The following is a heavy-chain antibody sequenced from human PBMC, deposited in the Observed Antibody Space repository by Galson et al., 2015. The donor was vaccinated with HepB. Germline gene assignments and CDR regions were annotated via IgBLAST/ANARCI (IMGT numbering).Heavy chain of an antibody. V-gene: IGHV1-46*01. CDR3: ARDAIAARPRELRNWFDP. J-gene: IGHJ5*02. CDR2: INPSGGST. D-gene: IGHD6-6*01. CDR1: GYTFTGYY. Sequence: SCKASGYTFTGYYMHWVRQAPGQGLEWMGIINPSGGSTSYAQKFQGRVTMTRDTSTSTVYMELSSLRSEDTAVYYCARDAIAARPRELRNWFDPWGQGTLVTVSS.